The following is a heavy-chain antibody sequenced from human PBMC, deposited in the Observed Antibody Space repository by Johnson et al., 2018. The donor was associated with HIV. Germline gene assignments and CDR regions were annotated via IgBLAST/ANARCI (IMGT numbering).Heavy chain of an antibody. CDR3: ARGSLTDDSFAE. J-gene: IGHJ3*01. D-gene: IGHD2-8*01. Sequence: QVQLVESGGGVVQPGRSLRLSCASSGFTFSSYAMHWVRQAPGKGLQWVVVISYDGTKIHYTDSVKGRFTISRDNSKNTLSLQMNSLTTEDTAIYFCARGSLTDDSFAEWGQGTMVLVSS. CDR2: ISYDGTKI. V-gene: IGHV3-30*04. CDR1: GFTFSSYA.